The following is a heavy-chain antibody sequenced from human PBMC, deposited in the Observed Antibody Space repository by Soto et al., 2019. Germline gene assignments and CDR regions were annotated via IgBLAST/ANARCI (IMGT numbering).Heavy chain of an antibody. V-gene: IGHV2-5*02. CDR2: IYWDDSK. CDR1: GFSISTSGVG. D-gene: IGHD3-9*01. Sequence: QITLKESGPTLVRPTQTLTLTCAFSGFSISTSGVGVGWTRQPPGKALEWLAVIYWDDSKHYIPSLRSRLTITKDTSKNQVVLTMTNMDPMDTGTYYCAHKGPEDWPLDYWGQGTLVTVSS. J-gene: IGHJ4*02. CDR3: AHKGPEDWPLDY.